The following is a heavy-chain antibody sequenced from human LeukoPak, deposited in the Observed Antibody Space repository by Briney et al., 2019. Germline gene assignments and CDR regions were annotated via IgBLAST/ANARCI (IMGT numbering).Heavy chain of an antibody. CDR1: GYTFTSYG. V-gene: IGHV1-18*01. CDR3: ARGGEQEGFFDP. J-gene: IGHJ5*02. Sequence: ASVKVSCKASGYTFTSYGIRWVRQAPGQGLEWMGWISGYDGNTNYAQNLQGRVTMTTDTSTTTAYMELRSLRSDDTAVYYCARGGEQEGFFDPWGQGTLVTVSS. D-gene: IGHD1/OR15-1a*01. CDR2: ISGYDGNT.